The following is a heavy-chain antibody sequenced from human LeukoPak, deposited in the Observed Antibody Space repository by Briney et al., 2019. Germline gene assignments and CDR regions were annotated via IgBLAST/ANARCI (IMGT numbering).Heavy chain of an antibody. V-gene: IGHV4-39*01. CDR3: ARGTYYDILTGSTPLFDY. CDR1: GGSISSSSYY. D-gene: IGHD3-9*01. Sequence: SETLSLTCTVSGGSISSSSYYWGWIRQPPGKGLEWIGSIYYSGSTYYNPSLKSRVTISVDTSKNQFSLKLSSVTAADTAVYYCARGTYYDILTGSTPLFDYWGQGTPVTVSS. J-gene: IGHJ4*02. CDR2: IYYSGST.